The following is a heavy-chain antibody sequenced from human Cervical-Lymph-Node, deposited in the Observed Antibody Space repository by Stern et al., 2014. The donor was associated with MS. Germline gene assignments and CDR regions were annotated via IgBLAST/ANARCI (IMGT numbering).Heavy chain of an antibody. CDR2: INPNSGDT. V-gene: IGHV1-2*06. J-gene: IGHJ4*02. CDR3: ARGPLWGIMTWDS. D-gene: IGHD3-16*01. CDR1: GYTFTGYY. Sequence: VQLVQSGAEVKKPGASVKVSCKASGYTFTGYYIHWARQAPGQGLEWMGRINPNSGDTNYAQMFQGRVTMTRDTSINTAYMELNRLRSDDMAVYYCARGPLWGIMTWDSWGQGTLVTVSS.